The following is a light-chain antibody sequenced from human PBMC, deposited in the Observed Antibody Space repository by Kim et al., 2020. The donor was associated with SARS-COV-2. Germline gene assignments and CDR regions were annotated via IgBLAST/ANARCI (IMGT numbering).Light chain of an antibody. V-gene: IGKV3-11*01. J-gene: IGKJ4*01. CDR2: HVS. Sequence: LSPGERATLSCRASHSVSSSLAWYRQKPGQVPRLLIYHVSNRATGIPARFSGSGSGTDFTLTISSLEPEDFAVYYCQQRRNWPLTFGGGTKVDIK. CDR3: QQRRNWPLT. CDR1: HSVSSS.